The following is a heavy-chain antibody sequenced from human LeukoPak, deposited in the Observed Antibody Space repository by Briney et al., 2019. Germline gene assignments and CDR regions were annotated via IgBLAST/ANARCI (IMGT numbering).Heavy chain of an antibody. CDR2: IYPGDSDT. D-gene: IGHD2-15*01. J-gene: IGHJ6*02. CDR3: ARHSGGTPGYYCGMDV. Sequence: GESLQSSCKGSGCIITSYWIGCVRQMPGKGLEWMGIIYPGDSDTRYSPSFQGQVTISADKSISTAYLQWSSLKASDTAMYYCARHSGGTPGYYCGMDVWGRGTTVTVSS. V-gene: IGHV5-51*01. CDR1: GCIITSYW.